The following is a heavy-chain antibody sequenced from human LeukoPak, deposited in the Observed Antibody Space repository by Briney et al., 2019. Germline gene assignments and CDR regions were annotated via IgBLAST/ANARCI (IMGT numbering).Heavy chain of an antibody. CDR3: ARSEYSSSADY. D-gene: IGHD6-6*01. Sequence: GGSLRLSCRASGFTFRTYAMNWVRQAPGKGLEWVSSISSSSSYIYYADSVKGRFTISRDNAKNSLYLQMNSLRAEDTAVYYCARSEYSSSADYWGQGTLVTVSS. CDR1: GFTFRTYA. J-gene: IGHJ4*02. V-gene: IGHV3-21*01. CDR2: ISSSSSYI.